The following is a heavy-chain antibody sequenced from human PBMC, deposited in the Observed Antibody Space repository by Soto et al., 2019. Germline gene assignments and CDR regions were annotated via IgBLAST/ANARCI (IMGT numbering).Heavy chain of an antibody. CDR1: GGTFSSYA. D-gene: IGHD6-19*01. V-gene: IGHV1-69*06. Sequence: SVKVSCKASGGTFSSYAISWVRQAPGQGLEWTGGIIPIFGTANYAQKFQGRVTITADKSTSTAYMELSSLRSEDTAVYYCARGFSSWSIAVAAYYYGMDVWGQGTTGTVSS. CDR2: IIPIFGTA. J-gene: IGHJ6*02. CDR3: ARGFSSWSIAVAAYYYGMDV.